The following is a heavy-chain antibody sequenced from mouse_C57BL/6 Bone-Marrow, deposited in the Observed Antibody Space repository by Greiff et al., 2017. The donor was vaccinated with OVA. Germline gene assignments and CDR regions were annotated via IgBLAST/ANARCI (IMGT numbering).Heavy chain of an antibody. CDR3: ARPHYFWFDY. V-gene: IGHV5-6*01. CDR1: GFTFSSYG. D-gene: IGHD1-2*01. J-gene: IGHJ2*01. CDR2: ISSGGSYT. Sequence: EVMLVESGGDLVKPGGSLKLSCAASGFTFSSYGMSWVRQTPDKRLEWVATISSGGSYTYYPDSVKGRFTISRDNAKNTLYLQMSSLKSEDTAMYYCARPHYFWFDYWGQGTTLTVSS.